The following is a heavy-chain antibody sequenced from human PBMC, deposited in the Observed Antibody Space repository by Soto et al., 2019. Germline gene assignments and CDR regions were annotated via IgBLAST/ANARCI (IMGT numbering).Heavy chain of an antibody. D-gene: IGHD3-3*01. CDR3: ARDDDFWSGLSAS. CDR1: GFTVSTNY. V-gene: IGHV3-53*02. Sequence: EVQLVETGGGLIQPGGSLRLSCAASGFTVSTNYMSWVRQAPGKGLEWVSVIYSGGSTYYADSVKGRFTISRDNSKNTLYLQMTSLRAEDTAVYYCARDDDFWSGLSASWGQGTLVTVSS. J-gene: IGHJ4*02. CDR2: IYSGGST.